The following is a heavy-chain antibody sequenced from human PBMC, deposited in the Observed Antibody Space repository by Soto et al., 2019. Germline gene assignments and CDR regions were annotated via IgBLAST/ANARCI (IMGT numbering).Heavy chain of an antibody. V-gene: IGHV5-51*01. D-gene: IGHD2-2*01. CDR2: IYPGDSDT. CDR1: GYSFTSYW. CDR3: AISSRYCSSTSCYGGDYYYYYGMDV. J-gene: IGHJ6*02. Sequence: PXESLNISCKGSGYSFTSYWIGWVRQMPGKGLEWMGIIYPGDSDTRYSPSFQGQVTISADKSISTAYLQWSSLKASDTAMYYCAISSRYCSSTSCYGGDYYYYYGMDVWGQGTTVTVSS.